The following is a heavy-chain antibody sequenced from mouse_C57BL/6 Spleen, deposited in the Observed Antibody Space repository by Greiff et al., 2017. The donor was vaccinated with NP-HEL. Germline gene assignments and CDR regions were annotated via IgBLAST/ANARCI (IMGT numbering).Heavy chain of an antibody. CDR3: AREEYDVGYAMDY. V-gene: IGHV1-63*01. CDR1: GYTFTNYW. J-gene: IGHJ4*01. Sequence: QVQLKQSGAELVRPGTSVKMSCKASGYTFTNYWIGWAKQRPGHGLEWIGDIYPGGGYTNYNEKFKGKATLTADKSSSTAYMQFSSLTSEDSAIYYCAREEYDVGYAMDYWGQGTSVTVSS. CDR2: IYPGGGYT. D-gene: IGHD2-14*01.